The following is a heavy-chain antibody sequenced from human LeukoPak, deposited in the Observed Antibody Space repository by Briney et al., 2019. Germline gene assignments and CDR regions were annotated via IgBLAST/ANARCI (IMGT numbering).Heavy chain of an antibody. CDR3: AKARPDIVVVVAATAFDY. J-gene: IGHJ4*02. CDR1: GFTFSSYA. D-gene: IGHD2-15*01. V-gene: IGHV3-23*01. CDR2: ISGSGGST. Sequence: PGGSPRLSCAASGFTFSSYAMSWVRQAPGKGLEWVSAISGSGGSTYYADSVKGRFTISRDNSKNTLYLQMNSLRAEDTAVYYCAKARPDIVVVVAATAFDYWGQGTLVTVSS.